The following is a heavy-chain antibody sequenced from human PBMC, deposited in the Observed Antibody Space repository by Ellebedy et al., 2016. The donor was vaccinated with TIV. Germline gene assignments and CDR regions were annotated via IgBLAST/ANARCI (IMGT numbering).Heavy chain of an antibody. Sequence: GGSLRLSXAASGFTFSSYNMNWVRQAPGKGLEWVSSISSSSSSIYYADSVKGRFTISRDNAKNSLYLQMNSLRAEDTAVYFCARDGFDIWGQGTMVTVSS. V-gene: IGHV3-21*01. CDR3: ARDGFDI. J-gene: IGHJ3*02. CDR1: GFTFSSYN. CDR2: ISSSSSSI.